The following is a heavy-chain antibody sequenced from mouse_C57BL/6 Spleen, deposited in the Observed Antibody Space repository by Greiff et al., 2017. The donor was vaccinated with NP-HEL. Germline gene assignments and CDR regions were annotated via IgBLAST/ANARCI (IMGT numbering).Heavy chain of an antibody. J-gene: IGHJ4*01. CDR2: IYPGDGDT. Sequence: VKLQQSGPELVKPGASVKISCKASGYAFSSSWMNWVKQRPGKGLEWIGRIYPGDGDTNYNGKFKGKATLTADKSSSTAYMQLSSLTSEDSAVYFCARANDYAYYYAMDYWGQGTSVTVSS. CDR3: ARANDYAYYYAMDY. D-gene: IGHD2-4*01. CDR1: GYAFSSSW. V-gene: IGHV1-82*01.